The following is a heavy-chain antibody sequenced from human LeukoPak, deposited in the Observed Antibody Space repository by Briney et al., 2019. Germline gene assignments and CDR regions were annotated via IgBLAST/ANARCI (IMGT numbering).Heavy chain of an antibody. D-gene: IGHD2-15*01. CDR1: GYTFTSYH. V-gene: IGHV1-46*01. CDR3: ARDLGGSCIDY. Sequence: ASVKVSCKASGYTFTSYHMHWVRQAPGQGLEWMGIINPSGGSTSYAQKFQGRVTMTRDTSTSAVYMELSSLRSEDTAVYYCARDLGGSCIDYWGQGTLVTVSS. CDR2: INPSGGST. J-gene: IGHJ4*02.